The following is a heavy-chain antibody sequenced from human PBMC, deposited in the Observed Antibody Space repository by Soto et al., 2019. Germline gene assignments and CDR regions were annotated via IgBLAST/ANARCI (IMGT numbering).Heavy chain of an antibody. Sequence: SETLSLTCSVSGDSINSDKYYWGWIRQPPGKGLEWIGRIYYSGSTNYNPSLQTRVTISVDTSKNQFSLKLSSVTAADTAVYYCARARLIHSSSLRSGYYYYMDVWGKGTTVTVSS. CDR2: IYYSGST. J-gene: IGHJ6*03. V-gene: IGHV4-39*07. D-gene: IGHD6-13*01. CDR1: GDSINSDKYY. CDR3: ARARLIHSSSLRSGYYYYMDV.